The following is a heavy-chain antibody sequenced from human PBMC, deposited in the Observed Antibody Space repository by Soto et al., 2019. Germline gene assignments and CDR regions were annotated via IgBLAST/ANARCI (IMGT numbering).Heavy chain of an antibody. Sequence: PSETLSLTCTVSGGSISSYYWSWIRQPPGKGLEWIGYIYYSGSTNYNPSLKSRVTISVDTSKNQFSLKLSSVTAADTAVYYCARGPDGYNYIIDYWGQGTLVTVS. V-gene: IGHV4-59*01. D-gene: IGHD5-12*01. CDR1: GGSISSYY. CDR3: ARGPDGYNYIIDY. CDR2: IYYSGST. J-gene: IGHJ4*02.